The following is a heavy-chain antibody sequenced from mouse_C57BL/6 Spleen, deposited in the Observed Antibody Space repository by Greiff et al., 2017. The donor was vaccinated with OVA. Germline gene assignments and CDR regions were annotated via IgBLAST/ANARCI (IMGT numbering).Heavy chain of an antibody. CDR3: ARSLYWFAY. J-gene: IGHJ3*01. V-gene: IGHV3-6*01. CDR1: GYSITSGYY. Sequence: EVKLVESGPGLVKPSQSLSLTCSVTGYSITSGYYWNWIRQFPGNKLEWMGYISYDGSNNYNPSLKNRISITRDTSKNQFFLKLNSVTTEDTATYYCARSLYWFAYWGQGTLVTVSA. CDR2: ISYDGSN. D-gene: IGHD2-12*01.